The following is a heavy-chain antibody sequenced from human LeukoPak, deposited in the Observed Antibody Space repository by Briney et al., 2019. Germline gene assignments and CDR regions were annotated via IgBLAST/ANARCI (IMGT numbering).Heavy chain of an antibody. CDR2: INPSGGST. Sequence: PAASVKVSCKASGYTFTSYYMHWVRQAPGQGLERMGIINPSGGSTSYAQKFQGRVTMTRDMSTSTVYMELSSLRSEDTAVYYCARGSPPRRDYDSRGYYSYYFDYWGQGTLVTVSS. CDR1: GYTFTSYY. V-gene: IGHV1-46*01. CDR3: ARGSPPRRDYDSRGYYSYYFDY. J-gene: IGHJ4*02. D-gene: IGHD3-22*01.